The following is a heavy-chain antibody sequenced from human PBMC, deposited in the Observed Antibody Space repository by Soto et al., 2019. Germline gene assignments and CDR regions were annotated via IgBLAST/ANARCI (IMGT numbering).Heavy chain of an antibody. CDR2: ISAYNGYT. V-gene: IGHV1-18*04. D-gene: IGHD6-19*01. CDR3: ARVDSSGWYEVDY. Sequence: QVQLVQSGAEVKKPGASVKVSCKASGYTFTTYGITWVRQAPGQGLEWMGWISAYNGYTKYAQKFQGRVTMTTDTSTTAAYMELRSLRYDDTAVYHCARVDSSGWYEVDYWGQGTLVTVSS. J-gene: IGHJ4*02. CDR1: GYTFTTYG.